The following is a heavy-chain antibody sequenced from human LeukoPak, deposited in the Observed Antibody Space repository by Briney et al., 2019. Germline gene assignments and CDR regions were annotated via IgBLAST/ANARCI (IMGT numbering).Heavy chain of an antibody. Sequence: GGSLRLPCAASGFTFETYSMHWVRQAPGKGLEWVSYISASRTTIFYAASVKGRFTISRDNAKNSLYLQMNSLRTEDTAVYYCARPLSYCGADCYRDGLDYWGRGTLVTVSS. CDR2: ISASRTTI. D-gene: IGHD2-21*02. CDR3: ARPLSYCGADCYRDGLDY. CDR1: GFTFETYS. J-gene: IGHJ4*02. V-gene: IGHV3-48*04.